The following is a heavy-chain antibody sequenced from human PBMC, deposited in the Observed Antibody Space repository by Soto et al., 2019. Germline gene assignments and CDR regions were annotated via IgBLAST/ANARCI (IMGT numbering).Heavy chain of an antibody. CDR3: ARVAQGYCTNGVCPEGFDP. V-gene: IGHV1-18*03. CDR1: GYTFTSYG. Sequence: GASVKVSCKASGYTFTSYGISWVRQAPGQGLEWMGWISAYNGNTNYAQKLQGRVTMTTDTSTSTAYMELRSLRSDDMAVYYCARVAQGYCTNGVCPEGFDPWGQGTLVTVSS. CDR2: ISAYNGNT. J-gene: IGHJ5*02. D-gene: IGHD2-8*01.